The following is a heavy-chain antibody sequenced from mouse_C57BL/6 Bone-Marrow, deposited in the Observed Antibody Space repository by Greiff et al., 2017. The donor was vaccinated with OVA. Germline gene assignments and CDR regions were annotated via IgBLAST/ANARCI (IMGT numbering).Heavy chain of an antibody. CDR3: ARENDGSWFAD. CDR2: IYPGSGNT. J-gene: IGHJ3*01. D-gene: IGHD2-3*01. CDR1: GYTFTDYY. Sequence: VQVVESGAELVRPGASVKLSCKASGYTFTDYYINWVKQRPGQGLEWIARIYPGSGNTYYNEKFKGKATLTAEKSSSTAYMQLSSLTSEDSAVYFCARENDGSWFADWGQGTLVTVSA. V-gene: IGHV1-76*01.